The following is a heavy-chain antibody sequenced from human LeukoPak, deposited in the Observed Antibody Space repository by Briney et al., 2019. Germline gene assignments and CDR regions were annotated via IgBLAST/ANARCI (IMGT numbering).Heavy chain of an antibody. CDR2: ISAYNGNT. V-gene: IGHV1-18*01. Sequence: ASVKVSCKASGYTFTSYGISCVRQAPGQGLEWMGWISAYNGNTSYAQKLQGRVTMTTDTSTSTAYMELRSLRSDDTAVYYCARDSNFAGEFDYWGQGTLVTVSS. D-gene: IGHD7-27*01. CDR3: ARDSNFAGEFDY. CDR1: GYTFTSYG. J-gene: IGHJ4*02.